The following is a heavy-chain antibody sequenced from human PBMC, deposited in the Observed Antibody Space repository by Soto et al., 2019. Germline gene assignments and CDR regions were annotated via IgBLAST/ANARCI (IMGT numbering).Heavy chain of an antibody. V-gene: IGHV3-21*01. Sequence: EVQLVESGGGLVKPGGSLRLSCAASGFTFSSYSMNWVRQAPGKGLEWVSSISSSSSYIYYADSVKGRFTISRDNAKNSLYLQMNSLRAEDKAVYYCARDWSPYYAVDIWGQGTMVTVSS. J-gene: IGHJ3*02. CDR2: ISSSSSYI. CDR1: GFTFSSYS. D-gene: IGHD3-3*01. CDR3: ARDWSPYYAVDI.